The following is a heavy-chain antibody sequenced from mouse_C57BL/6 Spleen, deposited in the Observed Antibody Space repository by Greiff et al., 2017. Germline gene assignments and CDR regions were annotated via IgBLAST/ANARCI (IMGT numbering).Heavy chain of an antibody. CDR2: ISNGGGST. CDR1: GFTFSDYY. Sequence: EVQGVESGGGLVQPGGSLKLSCAASGFTFSDYYMYWVRQTPEKRLEWVAYISNGGGSTYYPDTVKGRFTISRDNAKNTLYLQMSRLKSEDTAMYYCARHDRGWFAYWGQGTLVTVSA. V-gene: IGHV5-12*01. CDR3: ARHDRGWFAY. J-gene: IGHJ3*01.